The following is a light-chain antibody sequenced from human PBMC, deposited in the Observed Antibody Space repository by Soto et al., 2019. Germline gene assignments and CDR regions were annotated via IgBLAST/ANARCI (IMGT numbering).Light chain of an antibody. V-gene: IGKV1-39*01. J-gene: IGKJ5*01. CDR2: AAS. CDR1: QSIGKH. CDR3: QQGYTSAIT. Sequence: DIQMTQSPSSRSASVGERVTITCRASQSIGKHLNWYQQKPGKAPKFLIYAASNLQSGVPSRFSGSGSGTDFTLTVNSLQPEDFATYYCQQGYTSAITFGQGTRLEIK.